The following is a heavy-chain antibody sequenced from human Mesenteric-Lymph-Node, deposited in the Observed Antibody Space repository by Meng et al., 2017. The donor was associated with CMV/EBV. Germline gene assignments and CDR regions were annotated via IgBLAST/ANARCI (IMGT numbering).Heavy chain of an antibody. J-gene: IGHJ4*02. Sequence: LSLPCTVSGGSISSYYWSWIRQPPGKGLEWIGYIYYSGSTNYNPSLKSRVTISVDTSKNQFSLKLSSVTAADTAVYYCARGRYYFDYWGQGTLVTVSS. CDR3: ARGRYYFDY. V-gene: IGHV4-59*01. CDR1: GGSISSYY. CDR2: IYYSGST.